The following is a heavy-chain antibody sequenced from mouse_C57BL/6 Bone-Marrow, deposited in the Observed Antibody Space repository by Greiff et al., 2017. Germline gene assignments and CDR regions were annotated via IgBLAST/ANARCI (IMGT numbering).Heavy chain of an antibody. V-gene: IGHV5-6*01. J-gene: IGHJ2*01. CDR3: ARQGYGNDRGNSGYFDD. CDR2: ISRGGSYT. D-gene: IGHD2-10*02. CDR1: GFTFSSYG. Sequence: EVQGVESGGDLVKPGGSLKLSCAASGFTFSSYGMSWVRQTPDKRLEWVATISRGGSYTYYPPTVKGRFTISRDNAKNTLYLQMSSLKSEDTAMYYCARQGYGNDRGNSGYFDDWGPGTTLTVSS.